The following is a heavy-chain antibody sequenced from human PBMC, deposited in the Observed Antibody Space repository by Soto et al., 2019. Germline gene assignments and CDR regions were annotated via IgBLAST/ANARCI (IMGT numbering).Heavy chain of an antibody. V-gene: IGHV3-30-3*01. J-gene: IGHJ4*02. D-gene: IGHD6-6*01. CDR2: ISYDGSNK. Sequence: PGGSLRLSCAASGFTFSSYSMHWVRRAPGKGLEWVAVISYDGSNKYIADSVKGRFTISRDNSKNTLYLQMNSLRVEDTAVFYCARVGGTATRRQGLDFWGQGTLVTVSS. CDR3: ARVGGTATRRQGLDF. CDR1: GFTFSSYS.